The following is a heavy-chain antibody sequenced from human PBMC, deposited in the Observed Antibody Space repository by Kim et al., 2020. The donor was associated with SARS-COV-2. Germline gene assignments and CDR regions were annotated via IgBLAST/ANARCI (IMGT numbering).Heavy chain of an antibody. CDR3: AKCSGGGAFDI. J-gene: IGHJ3*02. CDR2: I. V-gene: IGHV3-9*01. Sequence: IGYADAVKGRFTISRDNAKNSLYLQMNSLRAEDTALYYCAKCSGGGAFDIWGQGTMVTVSS. D-gene: IGHD3-10*01.